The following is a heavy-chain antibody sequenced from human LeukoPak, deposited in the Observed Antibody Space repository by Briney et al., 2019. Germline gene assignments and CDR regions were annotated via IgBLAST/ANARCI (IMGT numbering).Heavy chain of an antibody. Sequence: PGGSLRLSCAASGFTFSSSGMHWVRQAPGKGLQWVAVIWYDGSNQYYADSVKGRFTISRDNSENTLYLQMNSLRAEDTVLYYCARVPSGVEAFDIWGQGTMVTVSS. J-gene: IGHJ3*02. CDR2: IWYDGSNQ. D-gene: IGHD1-1*01. V-gene: IGHV3-33*01. CDR1: GFTFSSSG. CDR3: ARVPSGVEAFDI.